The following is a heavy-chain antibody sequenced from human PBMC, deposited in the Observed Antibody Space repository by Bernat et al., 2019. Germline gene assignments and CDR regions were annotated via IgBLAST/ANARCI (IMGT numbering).Heavy chain of an antibody. J-gene: IGHJ3*02. V-gene: IGHV4-39*01. Sequence: QLQLQESGPGLVKPSETLSLTCTVSAGSISSNNYFWGWIREPPGKGLEWIGSVYSSGSTYYNPSLKGRVTISVDTSKNQFSLKLTSVTAADTAVYYGANPWRATYYYGSSGYYGWDAFDTWGQGTMVTVSS. CDR2: VYSSGST. D-gene: IGHD3-22*01. CDR3: ANPWRATYYYGSSGYYGWDAFDT. CDR1: AGSISSNNYF.